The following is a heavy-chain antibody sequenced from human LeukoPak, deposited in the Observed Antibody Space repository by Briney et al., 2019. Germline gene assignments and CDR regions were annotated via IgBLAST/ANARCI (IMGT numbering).Heavy chain of an antibody. J-gene: IGHJ5*02. CDR2: ISGNGFST. CDR1: GFTFSSYA. CDR3: AVQQAATGAGWFDP. V-gene: IGHV3-64*02. Sequence: GGSLRLSCAASGFTFSSYALHWVRQAPGKGLEFVSSISGNGFSTFYADSVKGRFIISRDNSRNTLYLQMGSLRSEDMALYYRAVQQAATGAGWFDPWGQGTLVTVSS. D-gene: IGHD6-13*01.